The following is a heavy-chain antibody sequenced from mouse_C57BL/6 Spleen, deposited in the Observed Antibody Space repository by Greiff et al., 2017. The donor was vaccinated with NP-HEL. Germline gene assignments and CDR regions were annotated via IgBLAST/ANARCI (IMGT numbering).Heavy chain of an antibody. CDR3: AKERVTSYYFDD. Sequence: QVQLQQSGAELVKPGASVKLSCKASGYTFTSYWMHWVKQRPGQGLEWIGMIHPNSGSTNYNEKFKSKATLTVDKSSSTAYMQLSSLTSEDSAVYYCAKERVTSYYFDDWGQGTTLTVSS. CDR2: IHPNSGST. CDR1: GYTFTSYW. V-gene: IGHV1-64*01. J-gene: IGHJ2*01. D-gene: IGHD2-1*01.